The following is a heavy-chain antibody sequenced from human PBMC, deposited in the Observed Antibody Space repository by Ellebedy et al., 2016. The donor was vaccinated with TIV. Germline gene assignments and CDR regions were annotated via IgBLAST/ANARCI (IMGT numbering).Heavy chain of an antibody. D-gene: IGHD3-10*01. CDR2: ISDSGLST. CDR3: TKAINSGNYYGMDV. J-gene: IGHJ6*02. CDR1: GFIFNNYD. V-gene: IGHV3-23*01. Sequence: GESLKISCETSGFIFNNYDMQWVRQAPGNGLEWVSTISDSGLSTYYAQSVRGRFIISRDNSENTVYLQMDSLRAEDTALYYCTKAINSGNYYGMDVWGQGTTVTVSS.